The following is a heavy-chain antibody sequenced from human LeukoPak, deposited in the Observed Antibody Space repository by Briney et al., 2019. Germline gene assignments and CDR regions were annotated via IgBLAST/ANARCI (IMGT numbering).Heavy chain of an antibody. J-gene: IGHJ3*02. CDR2: ISSSSSYI. V-gene: IGHV3-21*01. D-gene: IGHD6-13*01. CDR1: GFTFSSYS. Sequence: GGSLRLSCAASGFTFSSYSMNWVRQAPAKGLEWVSSISSSSSYIYYADSVKGQYTISRDNAKNSLYLQMNSLRAEDTAVYYCARESSSPKSAQNDAFDIWGQGTMVTVSS. CDR3: ARESSSPKSAQNDAFDI.